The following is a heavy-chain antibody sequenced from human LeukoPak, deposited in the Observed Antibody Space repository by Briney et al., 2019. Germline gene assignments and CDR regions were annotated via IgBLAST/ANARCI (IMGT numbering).Heavy chain of an antibody. V-gene: IGHV3-30*18. CDR2: ISYDGSNK. CDR3: AKDLLSVTTGTYFDY. D-gene: IGHD4-17*01. J-gene: IGHJ4*02. CDR1: GFTFSSYG. Sequence: PGGSLRLSCAASGFTFSSYGMHWVRQAPGKGLEWVAVISYDGSNKYYADSVKGRFTISRDNSKNTLYLQMNSLRAEDTAVYYCAKDLLSVTTGTYFDYWGQGTLVTVSS.